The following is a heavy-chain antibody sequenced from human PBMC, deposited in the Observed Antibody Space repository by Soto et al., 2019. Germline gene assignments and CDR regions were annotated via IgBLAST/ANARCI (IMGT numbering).Heavy chain of an antibody. Sequence: PSETLSLTCTVSGGSISGYYWSWIRQSPEKGLEYIGYISYSGSTNYNPSLKSRVTTSLDTSKNQFSLKLSSVTAADTAVYYCARHGSGSYYNNWFDPWGQGTLVTVSS. CDR1: GGSISGYY. CDR2: ISYSGST. CDR3: ARHGSGSYYNNWFDP. D-gene: IGHD3-10*01. J-gene: IGHJ5*02. V-gene: IGHV4-59*08.